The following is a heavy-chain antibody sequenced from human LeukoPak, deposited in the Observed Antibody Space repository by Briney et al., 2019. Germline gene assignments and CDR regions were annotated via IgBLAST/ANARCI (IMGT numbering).Heavy chain of an antibody. V-gene: IGHV1-24*01. D-gene: IGHD3-16*02. CDR1: GYTLTELS. J-gene: IGHJ4*02. CDR3: ATGDRAFGGVIVPFDY. CDR2: FDPEDGET. Sequence: ASVKVSCKVSGYTLTELSMHWVRQAPGKGLEWMGGFDPEDGETIYAQKFQGRVTMTEDTSTDTAYMELSSLRSEDTAGYYCATGDRAFGGVIVPFDYWGQGTLVTVSS.